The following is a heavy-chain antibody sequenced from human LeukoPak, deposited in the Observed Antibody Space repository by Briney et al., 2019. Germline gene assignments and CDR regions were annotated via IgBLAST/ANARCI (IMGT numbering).Heavy chain of an antibody. Sequence: PSETLSLTRAVYGGSFSGYYWSWIRQPPGKGLEWIGEINHSGSTNYNPSLKSRVTISVDTSKNQFSLKLSSVTAADTAVYYCARIPGYYDSSGHPWGQGTLVTVSS. CDR2: INHSGST. D-gene: IGHD3-22*01. V-gene: IGHV4-34*01. J-gene: IGHJ5*02. CDR1: GGSFSGYY. CDR3: ARIPGYYDSSGHP.